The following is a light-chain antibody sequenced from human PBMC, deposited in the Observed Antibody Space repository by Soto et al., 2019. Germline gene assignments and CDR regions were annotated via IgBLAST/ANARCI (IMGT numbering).Light chain of an antibody. Sequence: QSALTQPASVSGSPGQSITISCTGTSSDVGTYDYVSWYQQHPGKAPKLIIYEVSHRPSGVSNRFSGSKSGSTASLTISGLQAEDEADYYCHSYTGVSIWVFGGGTKLTVL. J-gene: IGLJ3*02. V-gene: IGLV2-14*01. CDR2: EVS. CDR1: SSDVGTYDY. CDR3: HSYTGVSIWV.